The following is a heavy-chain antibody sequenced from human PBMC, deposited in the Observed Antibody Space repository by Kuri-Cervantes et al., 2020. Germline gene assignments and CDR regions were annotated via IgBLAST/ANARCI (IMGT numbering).Heavy chain of an antibody. CDR2: ISYDGSNK. Sequence: GESLKISCAASGFIFSSYWMSWVRQAPGKGLEWVAVISYDGSNKYYADSVKGRFTISRDNSKNTLYLQMNSLRAEDTAVYYCARELTAMVTSGAFDIWGQGTMVTVSS. D-gene: IGHD5-18*01. CDR3: ARELTAMVTSGAFDI. J-gene: IGHJ3*02. V-gene: IGHV3-30*01. CDR1: GFIFSSYW.